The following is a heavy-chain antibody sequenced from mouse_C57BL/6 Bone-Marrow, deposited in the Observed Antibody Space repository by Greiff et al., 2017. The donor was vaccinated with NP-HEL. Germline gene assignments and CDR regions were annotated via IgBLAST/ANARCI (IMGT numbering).Heavy chain of an antibody. CDR3: ARLGTTVYAMDY. D-gene: IGHD1-1*01. V-gene: IGHV5-6*01. CDR1: GFTFSSYG. Sequence: EVKLMESGGDLVKPGGSLKLSCAASGFTFSSYGMSWVRQTPDKRLEWVATISSGGSYTYYPDSVKGRFPISRDNAKNTLYLQMSSLKSEDTAMYYCARLGTTVYAMDYWGQGTSVTVSS. CDR2: ISSGGSYT. J-gene: IGHJ4*01.